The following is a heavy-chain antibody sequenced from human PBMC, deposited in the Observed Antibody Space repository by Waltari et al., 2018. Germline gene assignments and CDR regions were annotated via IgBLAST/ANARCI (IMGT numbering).Heavy chain of an antibody. CDR2: IYSXGYT. CDR3: ARNPRYDSPX. V-gene: IGHV3-66*02. D-gene: IGHD3-22*01. J-gene: IGHJ4*02. CDR1: GFTVLNNY. Sequence: EVQXAGSGGXLVQPGGSLXISCAASGFTVLNNYMSWVRQAPGKXLEWVSLIYSXGYTQYADSVKGRFTISRDNSKNTLYLXMNSLRVEXTXVYXCARNPRYDSPXWGQGTXVTVSS.